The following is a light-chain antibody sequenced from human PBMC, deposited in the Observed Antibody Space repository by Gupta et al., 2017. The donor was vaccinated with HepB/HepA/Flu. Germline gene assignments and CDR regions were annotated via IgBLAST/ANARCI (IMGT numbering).Light chain of an antibody. CDR3: QQRSNWPST. CDR2: DAS. V-gene: IGKV3-11*01. Sequence: ELTQSPATLSLSPGERATLSCRASQSLSSYLAWYQQKPGQAPRLLIYDASNRATGIPARFSGSGSGTDFTLTISSREPEDFAVYYCQQRSNWPSTFGQGTQVDIK. CDR1: QSLSSY. J-gene: IGKJ5*01.